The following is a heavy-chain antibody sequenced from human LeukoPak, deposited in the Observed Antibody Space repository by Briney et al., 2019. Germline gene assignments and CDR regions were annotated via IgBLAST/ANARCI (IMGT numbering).Heavy chain of an antibody. CDR3: VTMVRGVIFSAAFDI. CDR2: INPNSGGT. Sequence: ASVKVSCKASGYTFTGYYMHWVRQAPGQGLEWMGWINPNSGGTNYAQKFQGRVTMTRDTSIRTAYMELSRLRSDDTAVYYCVTMVRGVIFSAAFDIWGQGTMVTVSS. D-gene: IGHD3-10*01. CDR1: GYTFTGYY. V-gene: IGHV1-2*02. J-gene: IGHJ3*02.